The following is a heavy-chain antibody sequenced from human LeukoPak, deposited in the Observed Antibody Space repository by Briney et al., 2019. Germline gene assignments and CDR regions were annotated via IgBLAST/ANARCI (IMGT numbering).Heavy chain of an antibody. CDR3: ARAYGSGSLDAFDI. V-gene: IGHV4-39*01. CDR1: GGSISSSRYY. J-gene: IGHJ3*02. Sequence: SETLSLTCTVSGGSISSSRYYGGWIRQPPGKGLEWIGSKYYSGSTYYNPSLKNRVTISVDTSKNQFSLKLSSVTAADTAVYYCARAYGSGSLDAFDIWGQGTMVTVSS. D-gene: IGHD3-10*01. CDR2: KYYSGST.